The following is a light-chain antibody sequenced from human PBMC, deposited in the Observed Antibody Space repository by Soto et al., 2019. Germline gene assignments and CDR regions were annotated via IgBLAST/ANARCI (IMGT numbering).Light chain of an antibody. Sequence: VLTQSPGTLSFSTGERATLSCTGSQSVSSSYLAWYQQKPGQAPRLLIYGASSRATGIPDRFSGSGSGTDFTLTISRLEPEDFAVYYCQQYGSSPWPFGQGTKVDVK. CDR3: QQYGSSPWP. V-gene: IGKV3-20*01. CDR2: GAS. J-gene: IGKJ1*01. CDR1: QSVSSSY.